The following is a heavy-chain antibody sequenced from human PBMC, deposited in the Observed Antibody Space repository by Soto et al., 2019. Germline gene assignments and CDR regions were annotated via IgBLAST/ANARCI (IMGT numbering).Heavy chain of an antibody. V-gene: IGHV3-30*18. J-gene: IGHJ5*02. CDR1: EFTFSNYG. CDR2: ISYDGSNK. Sequence: QVQLVESGGGVVQPGRSLRLSCAASEFTFSNYGMHWVRQAPGKGLEWVAVISYDGSNKYYADSVKGRFSISRDNSKNTLYLQMNSLRAEDTAVYYCAKGDWFDPWGQGTLVTVSS. CDR3: AKGDWFDP.